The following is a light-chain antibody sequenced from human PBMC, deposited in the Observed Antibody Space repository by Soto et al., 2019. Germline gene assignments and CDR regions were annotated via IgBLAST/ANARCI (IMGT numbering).Light chain of an antibody. CDR1: SRDVGGYNY. J-gene: IGLJ1*01. V-gene: IGLV2-14*01. Sequence: QSVLTQPASVSGFPGQSITISCTGTSRDVGGYNYVSWYQQHPGKAPKLMIYDVSNRPSGVSNRFSGSKSGNTASLTISGLQAEDEADYYCSSYTSSSFYVFGTGTKVTVL. CDR3: SSYTSSSFYV. CDR2: DVS.